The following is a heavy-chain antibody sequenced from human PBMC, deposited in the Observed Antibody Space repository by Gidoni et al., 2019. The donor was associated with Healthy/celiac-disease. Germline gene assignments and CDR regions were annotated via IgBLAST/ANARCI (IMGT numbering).Heavy chain of an antibody. CDR3: TIPTAAAGTLCY. V-gene: IGHV3-15*01. Sequence: EVQLVESGGGLVKPGGSLRLSCAASGFTFSNAWMSWVRQAPGKGLEWVGRIKSKTDGGTTDYAAPVKGRFTISRDDSKNTLYLQMNSLKTEDTAVYYCTIPTAAAGTLCYWGQGTLVTVSS. CDR2: IKSKTDGGTT. J-gene: IGHJ4*02. D-gene: IGHD6-13*01. CDR1: GFTFSNAW.